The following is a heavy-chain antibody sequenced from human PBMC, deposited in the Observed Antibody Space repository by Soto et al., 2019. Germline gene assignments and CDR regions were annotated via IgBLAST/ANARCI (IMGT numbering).Heavy chain of an antibody. D-gene: IGHD3-22*01. V-gene: IGHV4-59*01. CDR2: TYYGWNT. CDR3: ARDREYYDSSGLYFDY. CDR1: GGSISDYY. Sequence: SETLSLTCSVSGGSISDYYWSWIRQPPGKGLEWFGYTYYGWNTNYNPSLKSRVTISVDTSKNQFSLKLISVTAADTAVYYCARDREYYDSSGLYFDYWGQGTLVTVSS. J-gene: IGHJ4*02.